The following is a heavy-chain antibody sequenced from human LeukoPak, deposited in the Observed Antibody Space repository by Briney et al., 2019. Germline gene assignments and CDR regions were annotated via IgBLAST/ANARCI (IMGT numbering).Heavy chain of an antibody. V-gene: IGHV1-24*01. J-gene: IGHJ3*02. D-gene: IGHD1-26*01. CDR1: GYTLTELS. CDR2: FDPEDGET. CDR3: ATVGATIGMLAFDI. Sequence: ASVKVSCKVSGYTLTELSMHWVRQAPGKGLEWMGGFDPEDGETIYAQKFQGRVTMTEDTSTDTAYMELSSLRSEDTAVYYCATVGATIGMLAFDIWGQGTMVTVSS.